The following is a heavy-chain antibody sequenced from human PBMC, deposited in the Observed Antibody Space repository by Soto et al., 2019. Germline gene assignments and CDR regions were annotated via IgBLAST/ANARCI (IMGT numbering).Heavy chain of an antibody. CDR2: ISGSGGST. J-gene: IGHJ2*01. D-gene: IGHD3-22*01. CDR3: AKGPMVYYYDSSGVGQYFDL. V-gene: IGHV3-23*01. Sequence: PGGSLRLSCAASGFTFSSYAMSWVRQAPGKGLEWVSAISGSGGSTYYADSVKGRFTISRDNSKNTLYLQMNSLRAEDTAVYYCAKGPMVYYYDSSGVGQYFDLWGRGTLVTVSS. CDR1: GFTFSSYA.